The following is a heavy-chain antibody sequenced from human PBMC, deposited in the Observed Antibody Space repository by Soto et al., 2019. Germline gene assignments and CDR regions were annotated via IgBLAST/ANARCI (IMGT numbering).Heavy chain of an antibody. Sequence: SETLSLTCTVSGGSISSYYWSWIRQPPGKGLEWIGYIYYSGSTNYNPSLKSRVTISVDTSKNQFSLKLSSVTAADTAVYYCARRPGGISFDYWGQGTLVTVSS. CDR1: GGSISSYY. D-gene: IGHD3-16*02. CDR2: IYYSGST. J-gene: IGHJ4*02. V-gene: IGHV4-59*08. CDR3: ARRPGGISFDY.